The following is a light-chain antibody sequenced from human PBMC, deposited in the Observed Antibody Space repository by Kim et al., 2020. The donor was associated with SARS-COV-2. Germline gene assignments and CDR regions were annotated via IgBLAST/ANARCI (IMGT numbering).Light chain of an antibody. CDR2: QDN. Sequence: SVSPGQTARITCSGDKLGDKYAAGYQQKPGQSPVLVIYQDNKRPSGIPERFSGSNSGNTATLTISGTQAMDEADYFCQAWDSSTAVFGGGTQLTVL. CDR1: KLGDKY. CDR3: QAWDSSTAV. J-gene: IGLJ3*02. V-gene: IGLV3-1*01.